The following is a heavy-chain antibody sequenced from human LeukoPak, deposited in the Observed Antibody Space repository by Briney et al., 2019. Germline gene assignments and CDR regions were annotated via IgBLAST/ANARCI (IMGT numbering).Heavy chain of an antibody. J-gene: IGHJ3*02. Sequence: GGSLRLSCAASGFTFSSYAMHWVRQAPGKGLEWVAVISYDGSNKYYADSVKGRFTVSRDNSNNTLSLQMNSLKSEDTAVYYCAGEKFDIWGQGTMVTVSA. CDR1: GFTFSSYA. CDR3: AGEKFDI. CDR2: ISYDGSNK. V-gene: IGHV3-30*04.